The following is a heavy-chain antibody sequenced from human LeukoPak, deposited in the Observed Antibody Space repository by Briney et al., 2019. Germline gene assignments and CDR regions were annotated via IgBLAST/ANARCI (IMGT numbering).Heavy chain of an antibody. V-gene: IGHV4-4*07. D-gene: IGHD3-16*01. J-gene: IGHJ4*02. CDR3: AREVGGVYPSGEPIDY. CDR2: IYTSGST. CDR1: GGSISSYY. Sequence: SETPSLTCTVSGGSISSYYWGWIRQPAGRGLEWIGRIYTSGSTNYNPSLKSRVTMSVDTSKNQFSLKLSSVTAADTAVYYCAREVGGVYPSGEPIDYWGQGTLVAVSS.